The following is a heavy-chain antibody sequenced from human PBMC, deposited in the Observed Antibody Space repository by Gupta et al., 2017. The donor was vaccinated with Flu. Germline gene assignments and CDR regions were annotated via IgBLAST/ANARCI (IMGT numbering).Heavy chain of an antibody. Sequence: EEQVVESGGGLVQPGRSLRLACAGSGFTFDDYAIHWVRQSPEKGLEWVSGISWNSDATRYADAVKGRFTVSRDNAKNFVVLEMNRLRTEDKALYLCAKDRTPYVVGDTSGLDFWGQGTRVTVTS. CDR2: ISWNSDAT. CDR3: AKDRTPYVVGDTSGLDF. V-gene: IGHV3-9*01. CDR1: GFTFDDYA. J-gene: IGHJ4*02. D-gene: IGHD1-26*01.